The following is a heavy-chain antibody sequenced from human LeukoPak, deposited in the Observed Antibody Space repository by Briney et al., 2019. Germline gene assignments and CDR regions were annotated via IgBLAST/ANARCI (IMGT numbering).Heavy chain of an antibody. J-gene: IGHJ5*02. V-gene: IGHV3-48*03. CDR1: GFTFSSYE. CDR2: ISSSGSTI. Sequence: GGSLRLSCAASGFTFSSYEMNWVRQAPGKGLEWVSYISSSGSTIYYADSVKGRFTISRDNSKNTLYLQMNSLRAEDTAVYYCARKSGYCSSTSCYADNWFDPWGQGTLVTVSS. D-gene: IGHD2-2*03. CDR3: ARKSGYCSSTSCYADNWFDP.